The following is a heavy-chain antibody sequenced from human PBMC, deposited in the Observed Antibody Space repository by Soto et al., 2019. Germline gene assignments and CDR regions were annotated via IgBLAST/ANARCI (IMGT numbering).Heavy chain of an antibody. D-gene: IGHD3-3*01. CDR3: ATADLLRFLESQWGYYYYSMDV. J-gene: IGHJ6*02. CDR1: GYTLTELS. Sequence: ASVKVSCKVSGYTLTELSMHWVRQAPGKGLEWMGGFDPEDGETIYAQKFQGRVTMTEDTSTDTAYMELSSLRSEDTAVYYCATADLLRFLESQWGYYYYSMDVWGQGTTVTVSS. V-gene: IGHV1-24*01. CDR2: FDPEDGET.